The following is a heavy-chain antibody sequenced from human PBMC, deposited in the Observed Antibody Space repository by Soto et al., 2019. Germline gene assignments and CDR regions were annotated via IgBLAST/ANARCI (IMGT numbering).Heavy chain of an antibody. CDR2: IIPILGIA. CDR3: ARDDFWSGYSFDY. V-gene: IGHV1-69*08. CDR1: GGTFSSYT. D-gene: IGHD3-3*01. J-gene: IGHJ4*02. Sequence: QVQLVQSGAEVKKPGSSVKVSCKASGGTFSSYTISWVRQAPGQGLEWMGRIIPILGIANYAQKFQGRVTITADKSTRTAYMELSSLRSEDTAVYYCARDDFWSGYSFDYWGQGTLVTVSS.